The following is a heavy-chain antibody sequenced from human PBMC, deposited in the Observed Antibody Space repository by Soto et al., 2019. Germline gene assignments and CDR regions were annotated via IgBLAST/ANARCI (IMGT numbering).Heavy chain of an antibody. CDR3: ARDRGDGYNYYYYGMDV. Sequence: ASVKVSCKASGGTFSSYAISWVRQAPGQGLEWMGGIIPILGIANYAQKFQGRVTITADKSTSTAYMELSSLRSEDTAVYYCARDRGDGYNYYYYGMDVWGQGTTVTVSS. D-gene: IGHD3-10*01. J-gene: IGHJ6*02. V-gene: IGHV1-69*10. CDR2: IIPILGIA. CDR1: GGTFSSYA.